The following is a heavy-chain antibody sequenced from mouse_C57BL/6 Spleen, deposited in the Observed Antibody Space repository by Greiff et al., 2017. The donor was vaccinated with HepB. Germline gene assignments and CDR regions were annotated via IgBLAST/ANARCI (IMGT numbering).Heavy chain of an antibody. CDR1: GYTFTSYW. J-gene: IGHJ4*01. Sequence: QVQLKQSGAELVRPGSSVKLSCKASGYTFTSYWMHWVKQRPIQGLEWIGNIDPSDSETHYNQKFKDKATLTVDKSSSTAYMQLSSLTSEDSAVYYCARLGGSSYYAMDYWGQGTSVTVSS. CDR3: ARLGGSSYYAMDY. V-gene: IGHV1-52*01. CDR2: IDPSDSET. D-gene: IGHD1-1*01.